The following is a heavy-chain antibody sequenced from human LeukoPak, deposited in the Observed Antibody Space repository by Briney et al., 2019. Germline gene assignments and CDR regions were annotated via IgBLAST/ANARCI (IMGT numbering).Heavy chain of an antibody. J-gene: IGHJ6*04. V-gene: IGHV3-7*01. CDR2: IKPDGSEK. Sequence: PGGSLRLSCAASAFTFSRYWMTWVRQAPGKGLEWVANIKPDGSEKYYVDSVRGRFTISRDNAKNSLYLQMNSLRAEDTAVYYCAELGITMIGGVWGKGTTVTISS. D-gene: IGHD3-10*02. CDR3: AELGITMIGGV. CDR1: AFTFSRYW.